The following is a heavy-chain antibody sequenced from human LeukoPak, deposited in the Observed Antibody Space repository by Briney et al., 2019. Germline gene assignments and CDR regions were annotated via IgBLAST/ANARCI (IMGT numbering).Heavy chain of an antibody. J-gene: IGHJ4*02. D-gene: IGHD3-10*01. CDR3: ARARSQLWFGVSPFDY. V-gene: IGHV1-18*01. CDR2: ISAYNGNT. CDR1: GYTFTSYG. Sequence: ASVKVSCKASGYTFTSYGISWVRQAPGQGLEWMGWISAYNGNTNYAQKLQGRVTMTTDTSTSTAYMELRSLRSDDTAVYYCARARSQLWFGVSPFDYWGQGTLVTVSS.